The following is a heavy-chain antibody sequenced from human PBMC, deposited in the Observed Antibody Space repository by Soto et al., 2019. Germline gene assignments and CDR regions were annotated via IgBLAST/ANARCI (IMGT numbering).Heavy chain of an antibody. D-gene: IGHD1-26*01. CDR1: GYTFTSYG. CDR2: ISAYNGNT. Sequence: VALVKVSCKASGYTFTSYGISWVRQAPGQGLEWMGWISAYNGNTNYAQKLQGRVTMTTDTSTSTAYMELRSLRSDDTAVYYCARGSGSTTSPYYYGMDVWGQGTTVTVSS. V-gene: IGHV1-18*01. CDR3: ARGSGSTTSPYYYGMDV. J-gene: IGHJ6*02.